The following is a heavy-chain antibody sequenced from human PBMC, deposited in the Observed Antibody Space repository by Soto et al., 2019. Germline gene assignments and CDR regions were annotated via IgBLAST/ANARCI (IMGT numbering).Heavy chain of an antibody. V-gene: IGHV4-39*01. CDR3: ARQRYCSGGSCSDY. D-gene: IGHD2-15*01. CDR2: IYYSGST. Sequence: QLQLQESGPGLVKPSETLSLTCTVSGGSISSSSYYWGWIRQPPGKGLEWIGSIYYSGSTYYNPSLESRATITVDTSKNQFSLKLSSVTAADTAVYYCARQRYCSGGSCSDYWGQGTLVTVSS. J-gene: IGHJ4*02. CDR1: GGSISSSSYY.